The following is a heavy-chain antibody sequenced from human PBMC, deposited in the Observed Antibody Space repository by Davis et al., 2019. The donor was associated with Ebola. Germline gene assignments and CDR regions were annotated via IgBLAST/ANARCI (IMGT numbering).Heavy chain of an antibody. D-gene: IGHD4-17*01. J-gene: IGHJ4*02. CDR1: GFSFSTSKVG. CDR2: TYWVDDK. Sequence: SGPTLVKPTQTLTLTCTFSGFSFSTSKVGVGWIPQPPGKALERLALTYWVDDKHHSPSLKSRLTITKDDSKNQVVLTMTDMDPIDTATYYCVHRGSGPYGAFDYWGQGTLVTVSS. CDR3: VHRGSGPYGAFDY. V-gene: IGHV2-5*02.